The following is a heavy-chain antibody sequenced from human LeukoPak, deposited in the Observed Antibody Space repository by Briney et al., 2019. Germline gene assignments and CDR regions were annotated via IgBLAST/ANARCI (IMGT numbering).Heavy chain of an antibody. CDR1: GFTFSSYW. CDR2: INSDGSST. CDR3: ARDGIYGPDYMDV. V-gene: IGHV3-74*01. Sequence: GGSLRLSCAASGFTFSSYWMHWVRHAPGKGLVWVSRINSDGSSTSYADSVKGRFTISRDNAKNTLYLQMNSLRAEDTAVYYCARDGIYGPDYMDVWGKGTTVTVSS. J-gene: IGHJ6*03. D-gene: IGHD2/OR15-2a*01.